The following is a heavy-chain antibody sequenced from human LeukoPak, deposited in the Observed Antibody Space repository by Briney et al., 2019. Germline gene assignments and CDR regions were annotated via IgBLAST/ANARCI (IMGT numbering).Heavy chain of an antibody. D-gene: IGHD3-22*01. Sequence: SETLSLTCTVSGGSISSSSYYWGWIRQPPGKGLEWIGSIYYSGSTYYNPSLKSRVTISVDTSKNQFSLKLSSVTAADTAVYYCARTTRITMIGNDYWGQGTLVTVSS. CDR3: ARTTRITMIGNDY. CDR2: IYYSGST. CDR1: GGSISSSSYY. V-gene: IGHV4-39*01. J-gene: IGHJ4*02.